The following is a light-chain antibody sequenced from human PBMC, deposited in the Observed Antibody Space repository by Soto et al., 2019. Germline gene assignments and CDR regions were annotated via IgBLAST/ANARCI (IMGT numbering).Light chain of an antibody. CDR1: QNVASY. CDR3: QQTYNAPLA. V-gene: IGKV1-39*01. CDR2: ATS. J-gene: IGKJ4*01. Sequence: DIQMTQSPSSLSASVGDKVTITCRASQNVASYLNWYQQKLGTAPKVLIYATSTLKTGVPSRFSGSGSGTEFILTITSLQPEDFATYYWQQTYNAPLAFGGGTKVEIK.